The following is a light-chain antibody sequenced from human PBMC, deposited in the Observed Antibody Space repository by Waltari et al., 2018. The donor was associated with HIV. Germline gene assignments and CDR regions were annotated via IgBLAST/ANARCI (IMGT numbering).Light chain of an antibody. V-gene: IGKV1-39*01. CDR2: AAS. J-gene: IGKJ1*01. Sequence: DIQMTQSPSSLSASVGDRVTITCRASQSISSSLNWYQQKPGKAPKLLIYAASSLQSGVPSRFSGSGSGTDFTLTISSLQPEDFATYYCQQSDSTPQTFGQGTKVEIK. CDR3: QQSDSTPQT. CDR1: QSISSS.